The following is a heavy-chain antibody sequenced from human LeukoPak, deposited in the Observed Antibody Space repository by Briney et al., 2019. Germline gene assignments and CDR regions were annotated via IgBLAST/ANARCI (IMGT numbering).Heavy chain of an antibody. Sequence: GGSLRLSCAASGFTFTSYSMNWVRQAPGKRLEWVSSISSSSRYIFYADSVKGRFTISRDNAKNSLYLQMNSLRAEDTALYYCAKARDGYNSNPDYWGQGTLVTVSS. V-gene: IGHV3-21*04. D-gene: IGHD5-24*01. CDR2: ISSSSRYI. J-gene: IGHJ4*02. CDR3: AKARDGYNSNPDY. CDR1: GFTFTSYS.